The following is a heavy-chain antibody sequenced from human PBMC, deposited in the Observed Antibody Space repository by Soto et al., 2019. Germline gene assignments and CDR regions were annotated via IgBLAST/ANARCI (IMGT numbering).Heavy chain of an antibody. V-gene: IGHV2-5*02. CDR1: AFSLSTGGVG. J-gene: IGHJ6*02. Sequence: QITLKESGPTLVKPTQTLTLTCTFSAFSLSTGGVGVGWIRQPPGQALEWLALIYWDDDKRYSPSLRSRLTITKDTSKNQVVLTMTNMDPVDTATYYCIQSRFGGDCLQSYASYYYYGMDVWGQWTTVTVSS. CDR3: IQSRFGGDCLQSYASYYYYGMDV. CDR2: IYWDDDK. D-gene: IGHD2-21*02.